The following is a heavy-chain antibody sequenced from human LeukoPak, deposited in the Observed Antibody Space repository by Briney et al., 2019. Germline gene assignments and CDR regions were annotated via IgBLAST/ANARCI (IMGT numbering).Heavy chain of an antibody. Sequence: ASVKVSCKASGGTFSSYAISWVRQAPGQGLEWMGRIIPILGIANYAQKFQGRVTITADKSTSTAYMELSSLRSEDTAVYYCAREMYGVRGVTAHKGGGFDPWGQGTLVTVSS. V-gene: IGHV1-69*04. CDR1: GGTFSSYA. J-gene: IGHJ5*02. D-gene: IGHD3-10*01. CDR3: AREMYGVRGVTAHKGGGFDP. CDR2: IIPILGIA.